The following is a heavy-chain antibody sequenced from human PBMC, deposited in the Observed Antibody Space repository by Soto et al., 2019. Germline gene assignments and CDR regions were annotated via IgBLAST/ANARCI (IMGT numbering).Heavy chain of an antibody. J-gene: IGHJ4*02. Sequence: LSLTCTVSGGSIRSGDSYWSWVRQPPGKGLEWIGYIYYSGSTYYNPSLKSRVTISLDTSKNQFSLNLSSVTAADTAVYYCARTHYSDRGGTDYWGQGTLVTVSS. CDR3: ARTHYSDRGGTDY. CDR2: IYYSGST. V-gene: IGHV4-30-4*01. CDR1: GGSIRSGDSY. D-gene: IGHD3-22*01.